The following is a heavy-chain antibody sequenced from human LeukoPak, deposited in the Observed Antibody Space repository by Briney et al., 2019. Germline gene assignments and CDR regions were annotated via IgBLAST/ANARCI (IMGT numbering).Heavy chain of an antibody. D-gene: IGHD6-6*01. Sequence: SETLSLTCAVYGGSFSGYYWSWIRQPPGKGLEWIGEINHSGSTNYNPSLKSRVTISVDTSKSQFSLKLSSVTAADTAVYYCARADSIAARYYYYYMDVWGKGTTVTVSS. V-gene: IGHV4-34*01. CDR1: GGSFSGYY. CDR2: INHSGST. J-gene: IGHJ6*03. CDR3: ARADSIAARYYYYYMDV.